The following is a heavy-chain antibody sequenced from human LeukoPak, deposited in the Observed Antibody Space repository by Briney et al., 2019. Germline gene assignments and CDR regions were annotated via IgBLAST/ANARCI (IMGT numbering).Heavy chain of an antibody. Sequence: SETLSLTCTVSGGSLSDHYWSWIRQPPGKGPEGSGYVYYTGSVHYNPSLKSRGTILVDTSKNQFFLKLSSVTAADTAIYYCARVPPGYSSGGDAFDIWGQGTLVTVSS. V-gene: IGHV4-59*11. D-gene: IGHD6-19*01. CDR1: GGSLSDHY. CDR2: VYYTGSV. J-gene: IGHJ3*02. CDR3: ARVPPGYSSGGDAFDI.